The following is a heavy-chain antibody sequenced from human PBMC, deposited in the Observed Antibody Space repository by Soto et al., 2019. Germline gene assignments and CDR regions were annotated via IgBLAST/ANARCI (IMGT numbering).Heavy chain of an antibody. CDR2: VSGSVGST. CDR1: GFTFSNYA. V-gene: IGHV3-23*01. D-gene: IGHD6-13*01. Sequence: PGGSLRLSCAASGFTFSNYAINWVRQSPGKGLEWVSVVSGSVGSTYYADSVKGRFTITRDNSKNTLYRQMTSLRAEDTAVYYCAKAGGAAGTVDYFDYWGQGTLVTVS. J-gene: IGHJ4*02. CDR3: AKAGGAAGTVDYFDY.